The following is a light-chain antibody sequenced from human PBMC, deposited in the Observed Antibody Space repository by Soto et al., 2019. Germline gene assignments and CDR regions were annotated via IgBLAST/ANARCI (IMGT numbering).Light chain of an antibody. V-gene: IGKV3-15*01. J-gene: IGKJ4*01. Sequence: EIVMTQSPATLSLSPGERATLSCRASQSVSSNLAWYQQKPGQAPRLLIYGASTRATGIPARFSGSGSGTEFTLTSNSLQSEDFAVYFCQQYNNWLTFGEGTKVEIK. CDR1: QSVSSN. CDR2: GAS. CDR3: QQYNNWLT.